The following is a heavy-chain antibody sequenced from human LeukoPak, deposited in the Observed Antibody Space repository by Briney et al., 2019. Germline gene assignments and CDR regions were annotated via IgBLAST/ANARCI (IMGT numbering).Heavy chain of an antibody. CDR3: ARGGRRGYCSGGSCYEGFDY. CDR1: GYTFTGYY. CDR2: INPNSGGT. V-gene: IGHV1-2*04. Sequence: ASVKVSCKASGYTFTGYYMHWVRQAPGQGLEWMGWINPNSGGTSYAQKFQGWVTMTRDTSISTAYMELSRLRSDDTAVYYCARGGRRGYCSGGSCYEGFDYWGQGTLVTVSS. D-gene: IGHD2-15*01. J-gene: IGHJ4*02.